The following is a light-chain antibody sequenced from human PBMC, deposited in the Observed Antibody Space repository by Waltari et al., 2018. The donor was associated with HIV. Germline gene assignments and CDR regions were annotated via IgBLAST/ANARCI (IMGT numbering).Light chain of an antibody. CDR3: CSCPRSGIRYV. J-gene: IGLJ1*01. CDR1: TRNVRGDEL. V-gene: IGLV2-23*02. Sequence: QSALTQPASVSGSPGQSITISCTGTTRNVRGDELFSLYQQHPGEAPKLIIYEVTKRPSGVSNRFSGSKSGNTASLTISGLQAEDEADYYCCSCPRSGIRYVFGTGTKVTVL. CDR2: EVT.